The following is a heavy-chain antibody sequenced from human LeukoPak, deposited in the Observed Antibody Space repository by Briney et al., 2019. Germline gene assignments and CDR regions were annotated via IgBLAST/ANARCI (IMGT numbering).Heavy chain of an antibody. CDR1: GGTFSSYA. CDR3: ARGRGGSYGNYFDY. D-gene: IGHD1-26*01. J-gene: IGHJ4*02. V-gene: IGHV1-69*05. Sequence: SVKASCKASGGTFSSYAISWVRQAPGQGLEWMGRIIPIFGTANYAQKFQGRVTITTDESTSTAYMELSSLRSEDTAVYYCARGRGGSYGNYFDYWGQGTLVTVSS. CDR2: IIPIFGTA.